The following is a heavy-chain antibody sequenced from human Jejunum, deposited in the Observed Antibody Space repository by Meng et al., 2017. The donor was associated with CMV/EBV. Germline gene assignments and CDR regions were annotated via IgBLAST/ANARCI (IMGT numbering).Heavy chain of an antibody. CDR3: ARACRQVNNCYLDY. CDR2: IRSDDST. CDR1: GFSVSSYF. J-gene: IGHJ4*02. V-gene: IGHV3-53*01. Sequence: WAGSGFSVSSYFMTWVRQAPGKGLEYVSFIRSDDSTNYAKTVQGRFTISRDNSKNTVFLLMNGLRAEDTALYYCARACRQVNNCYLDYWGQGTLVTVSS. D-gene: IGHD1-1*01.